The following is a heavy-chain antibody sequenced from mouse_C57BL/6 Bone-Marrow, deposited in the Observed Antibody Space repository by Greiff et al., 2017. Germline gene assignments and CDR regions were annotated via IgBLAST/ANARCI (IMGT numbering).Heavy chain of an antibody. J-gene: IGHJ1*03. CDR2: INYDGSST. CDR3: ARAPLYDYETDWYFDV. CDR1: GFTFSDYY. D-gene: IGHD2-4*01. Sequence: DVKLVESEGGLVQPGSSMKLSCTASGFTFSDYYMAWVRQVPEKGLEWVANINYDGSSTYYLASLQSRFIISRDNAKNILYLQMSSLKSEDTATYYCARAPLYDYETDWYFDVWGTGTTVTVSS. V-gene: IGHV5-16*01.